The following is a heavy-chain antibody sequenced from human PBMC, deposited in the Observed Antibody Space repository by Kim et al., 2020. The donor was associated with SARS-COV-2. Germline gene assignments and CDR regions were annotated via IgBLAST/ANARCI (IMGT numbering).Heavy chain of an antibody. CDR3: ARPPPSRYQPMDV. D-gene: IGHD2-2*01. Sequence: TPPLKTRVNISLAPSRNQFSLQLSSVTAADTAVYYCARPPPSRYQPMDVWGQGTTVTVSS. J-gene: IGHJ6*02. V-gene: IGHV4-61*07.